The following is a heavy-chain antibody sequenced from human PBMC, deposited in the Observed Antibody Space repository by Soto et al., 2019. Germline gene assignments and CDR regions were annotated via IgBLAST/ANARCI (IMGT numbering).Heavy chain of an antibody. CDR1: GFTFSSYS. CDR2: ISSSSSYI. Sequence: GGSLRLSCAASGFTFSSYSMNWVRQAPGKGLEWISSISSSSSYIYYADSVKGRFTISRDNAKNSLYLQMNSLRAEDTAVYYWARVVGVYYYYYMDVWGKGTTVTVSS. CDR3: ARVVGVYYYYYMDV. J-gene: IGHJ6*03. V-gene: IGHV3-21*01. D-gene: IGHD1-26*01.